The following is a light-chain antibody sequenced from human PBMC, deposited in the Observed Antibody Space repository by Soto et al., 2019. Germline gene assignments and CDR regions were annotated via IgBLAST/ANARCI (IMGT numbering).Light chain of an antibody. CDR3: QQYYNWPTFT. J-gene: IGKJ4*01. V-gene: IGKV3-15*01. CDR1: QSVKSN. Sequence: DIVITQSPATVSVSPGERVTLSCRARQSVKSNLAWYQQKLGQAPRLLVYVAPTRATGIPVRFGGSGSGREFSLIISSLLSADSAIFYCQQYYNWPTFTFGGGTKVEIK. CDR2: VAP.